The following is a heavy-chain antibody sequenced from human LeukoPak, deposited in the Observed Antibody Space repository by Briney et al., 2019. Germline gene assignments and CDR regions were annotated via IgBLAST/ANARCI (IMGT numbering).Heavy chain of an antibody. V-gene: IGHV3-23*01. CDR3: AKGGGVPAAPGNFDY. Sequence: PGGSLRLSCAGSGFTISSYGMSWVRQGPGKGLEWVSAISGSAGDTYYADSVKGRFTISRDNSKNTLYLQMNSLRAEDTAVYYCAKGGGVPAAPGNFDYWGQGTLVTVSS. CDR1: GFTISSYG. J-gene: IGHJ4*02. D-gene: IGHD2-2*01. CDR2: ISGSAGDT.